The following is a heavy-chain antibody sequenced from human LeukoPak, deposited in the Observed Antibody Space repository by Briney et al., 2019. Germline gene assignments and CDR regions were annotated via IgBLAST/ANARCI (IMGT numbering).Heavy chain of an antibody. CDR3: AREGIHCGGDCYSDY. J-gene: IGHJ4*02. Sequence: SVKVSCKASGGTFSSYAVSWVRQAPGQGLEWMGGIIPIFGTANYAQKFQGRVTITADKSTSTAYMELSSLRSEDTAVYYCAREGIHCGGDCYSDYWGQGTLVTVSS. V-gene: IGHV1-69*06. D-gene: IGHD2-21*02. CDR1: GGTFSSYA. CDR2: IIPIFGTA.